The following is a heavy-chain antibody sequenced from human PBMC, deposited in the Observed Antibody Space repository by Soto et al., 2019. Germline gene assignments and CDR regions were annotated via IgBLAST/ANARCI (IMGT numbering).Heavy chain of an antibody. CDR1: GGSISSYY. CDR3: GRGKYCSGGSCPWSSYYYMDV. V-gene: IGHV4-59*01. CDR2: IYYSGST. D-gene: IGHD2-15*01. J-gene: IGHJ6*03. Sequence: SETLSLTCTVSGGSISSYYWSWIRQPPGKGLEWIGYIYYSGSTNYNPSLKSRVTISVDTSKNQFSLKLSSVTAADTAVYYCGRGKYCSGGSCPWSSYYYMDVWGKGTTVTVSS.